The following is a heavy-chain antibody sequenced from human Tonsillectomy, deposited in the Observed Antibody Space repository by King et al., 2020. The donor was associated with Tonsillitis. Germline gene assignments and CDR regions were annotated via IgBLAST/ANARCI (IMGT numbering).Heavy chain of an antibody. CDR2: IIPILGIT. V-gene: IGHV1-69*09. J-gene: IGHJ4*02. D-gene: IGHD1-1*01. Sequence: VQLVESGSEGKKPGSSVKVSCKASGGTFSIYAFSCVRQAPGQGSEWMGRIIPILGITNYAQRFYGRVTITADKTTSTDYMELSNLRSEDAAVYYCAREKGPVQLGYWGQGTLVTVSS. CDR1: GGTFSIYA. CDR3: AREKGPVQLGY.